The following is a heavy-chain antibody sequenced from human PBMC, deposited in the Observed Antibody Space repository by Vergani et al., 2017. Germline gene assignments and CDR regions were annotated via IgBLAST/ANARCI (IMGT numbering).Heavy chain of an antibody. CDR2: ISSSGGFT. J-gene: IGHJ6*03. CDR3: AKNYCSSTSCQYYYYYYMDV. CDR1: GFTFTNFA. V-gene: IGHV3-23*01. Sequence: EVQLLESGGNLVQPGGSLRLSCAASGFTFTNFAMTWVRQAPGEGLEWVSGISSSGGFTYYADSVKGRFTISRDNSKNTMFLQMNNLRAEDTAVYYCAKNYCSSTSCQYYYYYYMDVWGKXP. D-gene: IGHD2-2*01.